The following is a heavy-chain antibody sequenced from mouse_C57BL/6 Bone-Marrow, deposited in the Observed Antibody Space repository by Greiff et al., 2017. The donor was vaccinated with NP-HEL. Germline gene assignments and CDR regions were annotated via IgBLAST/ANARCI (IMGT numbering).Heavy chain of an antibody. J-gene: IGHJ3*01. CDR1: GYTFTSYW. Sequence: QVQLQQPGAELVRPGSSVKLSCKASGYTFTSYWMHWVKQRPIQGLEWIGNIDPSDSETHYNQKFKDKATLTVDKSSSTAYMQLSSLTSEDSAVYYCARGFYYGYDVGFAYWGQGTLVTVSA. CDR2: IDPSDSET. CDR3: ARGFYYGYDVGFAY. V-gene: IGHV1-52*01. D-gene: IGHD2-2*01.